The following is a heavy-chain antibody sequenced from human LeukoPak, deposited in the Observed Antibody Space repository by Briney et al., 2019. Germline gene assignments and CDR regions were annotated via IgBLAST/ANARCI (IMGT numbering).Heavy chain of an antibody. CDR3: ARTIVGLYYFDY. V-gene: IGHV4-59*01. CDR2: IYYSGST. CDR1: GVSINNYY. J-gene: IGHJ4*02. D-gene: IGHD1-26*01. Sequence: SETLSLTCSVSGVSINNYYWSWIRQPPGKGLEWIGYIYYSGSTNYNPSLKSRVTISVDTSKNQFSLKLSSVTAADTAVYYCARTIVGLYYFDYWGQGTRVTVSS.